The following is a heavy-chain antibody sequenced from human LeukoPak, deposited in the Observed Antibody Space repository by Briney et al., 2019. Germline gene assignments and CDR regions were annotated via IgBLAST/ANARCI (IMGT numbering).Heavy chain of an antibody. V-gene: IGHV3-30*18. CDR2: ISYDGNNK. CDR1: GYTFSSYV. J-gene: IGHJ4*02. CDR3: AKSKSLGLQYFDN. D-gene: IGHD1-7*01. Sequence: GGSLRLSCAASGYTFSSYVMHWVRQAPGKGLEWVAVISYDGNNKYYADSVKGRFTISRDNSKNTLYLQMNSLRAEDTAVYYCAKSKSLGLQYFDNWGQGTLATVSS.